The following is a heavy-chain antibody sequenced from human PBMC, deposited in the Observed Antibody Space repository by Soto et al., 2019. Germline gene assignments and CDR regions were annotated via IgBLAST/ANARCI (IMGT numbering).Heavy chain of an antibody. V-gene: IGHV3-33*01. J-gene: IGHJ6*02. Sequence: GGSLRLSCAASGFTFSSYGMHWVRQAPGKGLEWVAVIWYDGSNKYYADSVKGRFTISRDNSKNTLYLQMNSLRAEDTAVYYCARTYYDFWSGYPASMIYYYGMDVWGQGTTVTVS. D-gene: IGHD3-3*01. CDR3: ARTYYDFWSGYPASMIYYYGMDV. CDR1: GFTFSSYG. CDR2: IWYDGSNK.